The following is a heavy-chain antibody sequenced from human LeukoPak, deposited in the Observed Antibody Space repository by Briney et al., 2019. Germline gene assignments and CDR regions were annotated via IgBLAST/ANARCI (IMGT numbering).Heavy chain of an antibody. CDR2: TYYRSEWYN. V-gene: IGHV6-1*01. J-gene: IGHJ6*03. CDR3: ARDLSGAVAQRGYSYVNYYYYMDV. CDR1: GDSVSSNSAA. D-gene: IGHD5-18*01. Sequence: SQTLSLTCAISGDSVSSNSAAWNWIRQSPSRGLEWLGRTYYRSEWYNDYAVSVKSRITINPDTSKNQFSLQLNSVAPEDTAVYYCARDLSGAVAQRGYSYVNYYYYMDVWGKGTTVTVSS.